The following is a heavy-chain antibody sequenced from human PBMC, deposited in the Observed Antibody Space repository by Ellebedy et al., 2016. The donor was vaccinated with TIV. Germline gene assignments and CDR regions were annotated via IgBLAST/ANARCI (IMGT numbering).Heavy chain of an antibody. V-gene: IGHV3-23*01. CDR1: GFTFSSYA. J-gene: IGHJ4*02. CDR2: ISGSGGST. CDR3: AKATSIAVAGMGG. D-gene: IGHD6-19*01. Sequence: GESLKISXAASGFTFSSYAMSWVRQAPGKGLEWVSAISGSGGSTYYADSVKGRFTISRDNSKNTLYLQMNSLRAEDTAVYYCAKATSIAVAGMGGWGQGTLVTVSS.